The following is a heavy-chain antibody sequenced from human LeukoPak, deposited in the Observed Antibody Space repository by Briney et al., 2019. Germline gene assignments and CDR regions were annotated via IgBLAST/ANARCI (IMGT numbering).Heavy chain of an antibody. CDR3: ARDTVVVVPAATYYMDV. V-gene: IGHV4-59*12. CDR1: GGSISSYY. J-gene: IGHJ6*03. Sequence: PSETLSLTCTVSGGSISSYYWSWIRQPPGKGLEWIGYIYYSGSTNYNPSLKSRVTISVDTSKNQFSLKLNSVTAADTAVYYCARDTVVVVPAATYYMDVWGKGTTVTVSS. D-gene: IGHD2-2*01. CDR2: IYYSGST.